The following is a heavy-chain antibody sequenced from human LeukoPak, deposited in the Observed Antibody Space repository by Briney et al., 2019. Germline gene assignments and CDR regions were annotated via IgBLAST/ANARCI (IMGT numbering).Heavy chain of an antibody. V-gene: IGHV3-23*01. CDR2: ISGSGGSP. CDR1: GFTFGNDA. D-gene: IGHD4/OR15-4a*01. J-gene: IGHJ4*02. Sequence: GGSLRLSCAASGFTFGNDAMSWVRQAPGKGLEWVSTISGSGGSPYYADSVKGRFTISRDNSKNTLFLQMNSLRAEDTAVYYCARSGLSRFDYWGQGTLVTVSS. CDR3: ARSGLSRFDY.